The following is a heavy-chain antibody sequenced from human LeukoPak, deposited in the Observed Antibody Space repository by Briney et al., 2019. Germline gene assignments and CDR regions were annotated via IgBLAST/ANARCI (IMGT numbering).Heavy chain of an antibody. CDR3: ARDREAGKWLPTGY. CDR1: GFTFSSYW. CDR2: INSDGSST. Sequence: GGSLRLSRAASGFTFSSYWMHWVRQAPGKGLVWVSRINSDGSSTSYADSVKGRFTISRDNAKNTLYLQMNSLRAEDTAVYYCARDREAGKWLPTGYWGQGTLVTVSS. V-gene: IGHV3-74*01. D-gene: IGHD6-19*01. J-gene: IGHJ4*02.